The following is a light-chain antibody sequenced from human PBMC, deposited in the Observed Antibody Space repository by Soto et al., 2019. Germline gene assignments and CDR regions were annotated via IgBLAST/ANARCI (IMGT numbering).Light chain of an antibody. CDR2: DAS. CDR1: QSISSW. J-gene: IGKJ1*01. CDR3: QQYNSYSPT. V-gene: IGKV1-5*01. Sequence: DIQMTQSPYTLSASVGDRVTVTCRASQSISSWLAWYQQKPGKAPKILIYDASSLESGVPSRFSGSGSGTEFTLSVSSLQPDDFATYYCQQYNSYSPTFGQGTKVEIK.